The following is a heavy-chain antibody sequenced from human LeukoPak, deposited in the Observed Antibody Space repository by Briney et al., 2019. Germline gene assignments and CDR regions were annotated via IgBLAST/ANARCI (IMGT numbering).Heavy chain of an antibody. CDR2: ISSSSSHI. J-gene: IGHJ4*02. CDR1: GFTFTRHS. V-gene: IGHV3-48*01. D-gene: IGHD5-24*01. Sequence: GGSLRLSCVGSGFTFTRHSMNWVRQAPGKGLEWISYISSSSSHIYYSDPVKGRFIISRDNAKNSVYLQMNSLRAGDTAVYFCARDRAGYNWVDYWGQGTLVSVSS. CDR3: ARDRAGYNWVDY.